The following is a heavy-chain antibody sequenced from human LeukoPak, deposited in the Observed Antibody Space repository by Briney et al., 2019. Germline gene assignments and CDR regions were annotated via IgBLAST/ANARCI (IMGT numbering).Heavy chain of an antibody. CDR1: GFTFGDYA. CDR3: ARRGSYEGVDY. Sequence: GGSLRLSCTTSGFTFGDYAMSWFRQAPGKGLEWVGFIRSKAYGGTTEYAASVKGRFTISRDDSKSIAYLQMNSLRTEDTAVFYCARRGSYEGVDYWGQGTLVTVSS. D-gene: IGHD1-26*01. CDR2: IRSKAYGGTT. J-gene: IGHJ4*02. V-gene: IGHV3-49*03.